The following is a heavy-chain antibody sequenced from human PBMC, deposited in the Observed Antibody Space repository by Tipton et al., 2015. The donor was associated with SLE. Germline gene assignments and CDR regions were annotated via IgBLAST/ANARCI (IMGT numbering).Heavy chain of an antibody. Sequence: TLSLTCAVYGGSFSGYYWSWIRQPPGKGLEWIGSIYYSGSTYYNPSLKSRVTISVDTSKNQFSLKLSSVTAADTAVYYCARKQGIRAFDIWGQGTMVTVSS. CDR1: GGSFSGYY. J-gene: IGHJ3*02. CDR3: ARKQGIRAFDI. D-gene: IGHD3-10*01. V-gene: IGHV4-34*01. CDR2: IYYSGST.